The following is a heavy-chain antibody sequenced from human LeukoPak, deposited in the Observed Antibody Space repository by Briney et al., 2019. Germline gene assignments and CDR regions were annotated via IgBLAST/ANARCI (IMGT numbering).Heavy chain of an antibody. CDR1: VYTFTGYY. J-gene: IGHJ4*02. D-gene: IGHD5-18*01. CDR2: INPNSGGT. V-gene: IGHV1-2*02. CDR3: ARDVGAYRYGSRIAYYFDY. Sequence: GASVNVSCKASVYTFTGYYMHWVRQAPGQGLAWMGWINPNSGGTNYAQKFQGRVTMTRDTSISTAYMELSRLRSDDTAVYYCARDVGAYRYGSRIAYYFDYWGQGTLVTVSS.